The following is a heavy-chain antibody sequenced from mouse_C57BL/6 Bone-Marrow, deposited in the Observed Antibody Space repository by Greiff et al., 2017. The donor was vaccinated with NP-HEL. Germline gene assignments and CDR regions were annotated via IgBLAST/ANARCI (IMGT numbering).Heavy chain of an antibody. CDR3: ARRITTTFDY. D-gene: IGHD1-1*01. J-gene: IGHJ2*01. Sequence: EVQLQQSGPELVKPGASVKISCKASGYTFTDYYMNWVKQSHGKSLEWIGDINPNNGGTSYNQKFKGKATLTVDKSSSTAYMELRSLTSEDSAVYYCARRITTTFDYWGQGTTLTVSS. CDR2: INPNNGGT. V-gene: IGHV1-26*01. CDR1: GYTFTDYY.